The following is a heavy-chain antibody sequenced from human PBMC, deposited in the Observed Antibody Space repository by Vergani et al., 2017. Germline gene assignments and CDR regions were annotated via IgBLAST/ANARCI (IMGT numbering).Heavy chain of an antibody. V-gene: IGHV2-26*01. D-gene: IGHD3-22*01. Sequence: QVTLKESGPVLVKPTETLTLTCTVSGFSLSNARMGVSWIRQPPGKALEWLAHIFSNDEKSYSTSLKSRLTISKDTSKSQVVLTMTTMDPVDTATYYCAHTVYSSDHDAFDIWGQGTMVTVSS. CDR2: IFSNDEK. CDR1: GFSLSNARMG. J-gene: IGHJ3*02. CDR3: AHTVYSSDHDAFDI.